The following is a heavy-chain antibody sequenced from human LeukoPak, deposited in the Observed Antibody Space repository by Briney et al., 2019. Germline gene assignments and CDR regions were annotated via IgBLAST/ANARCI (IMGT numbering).Heavy chain of an antibody. CDR1: GFAFSNYA. J-gene: IGHJ4*02. Sequence: GGSLSLSCAASGFAFSNYAMHWVRQAPGKGLEWVAVISYDGTNESYGDSVKGRFTISRDNSKSTLYLHMNCLRPEEMAIYYCARHNNGDYWGQGTLVTVSS. V-gene: IGHV3-30*03. D-gene: IGHD2-8*01. CDR3: ARHNNGDY. CDR2: ISYDGTNE.